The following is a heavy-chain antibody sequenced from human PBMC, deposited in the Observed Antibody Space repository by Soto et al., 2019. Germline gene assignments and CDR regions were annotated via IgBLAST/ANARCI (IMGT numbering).Heavy chain of an antibody. CDR1: GYTFTSYA. CDR2: INAGNGNT. V-gene: IGHV1-3*01. D-gene: IGHD3-10*01. CDR3: ARIGTEAMVRVSYGMDV. Sequence: GASVKVSCKASGYTFTSYAMHWVRQAPGQRLEWMGWINAGNGNTKYSQKFQGRVTITRDTSASTAYMELSSLRSEDTAVYYCARIGTEAMVRVSYGMDVWGQGTTVTVSS. J-gene: IGHJ6*02.